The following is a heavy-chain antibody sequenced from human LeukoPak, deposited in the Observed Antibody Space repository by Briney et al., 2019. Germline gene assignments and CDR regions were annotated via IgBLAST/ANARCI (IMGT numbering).Heavy chain of an antibody. Sequence: SETLSLTCTVSGGSISSYYWSWIRQPPGKGLEWIGEINHSGSTDYNPSLKSRVTISVDTSKNQFSLKLSSVTAADTAVYYCASHPLNYRSGPYYYYYGMDVWGQGTTVTVSS. J-gene: IGHJ6*02. D-gene: IGHD5-24*01. CDR2: INHSGST. CDR3: ASHPLNYRSGPYYYYYGMDV. CDR1: GGSISSYY. V-gene: IGHV4-34*01.